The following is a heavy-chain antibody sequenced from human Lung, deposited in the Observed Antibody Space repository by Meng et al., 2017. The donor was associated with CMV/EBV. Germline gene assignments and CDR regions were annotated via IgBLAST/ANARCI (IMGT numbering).Heavy chain of an antibody. V-gene: IGHV1-2*02. CDR1: GYTFTGYY. J-gene: IGHJ4*02. CDR3: ARAEVDCSGGSCYHN. Sequence: SVKVSCXASGYTFTGYYMHWVRQAPGQGLEWMGWINPNSGGTNYAQKFQGRVTMTRDTSISTAYMELSRLRSDDTAVYYCARAEVDCSGGSCYHNWGQGTLVTVSS. CDR2: INPNSGGT. D-gene: IGHD2-15*01.